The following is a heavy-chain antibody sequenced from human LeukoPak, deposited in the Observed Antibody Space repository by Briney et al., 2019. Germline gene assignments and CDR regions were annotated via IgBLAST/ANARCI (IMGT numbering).Heavy chain of an antibody. J-gene: IGHJ4*02. CDR1: GGSISSSNW. CDR3: ARVDAAMNNPDF. CDR2: IYHSGST. Sequence: SETLSLTCAVSGGSISSSNWWSWVRQPPGKGLEWIGEIYHSGSTNYNPSLKSRVIISVDTSKGQFSLKLSSVTAADTAVYYCARVDAAMNNPDFWGQGTLVTVSS. D-gene: IGHD5-18*01. V-gene: IGHV4-4*02.